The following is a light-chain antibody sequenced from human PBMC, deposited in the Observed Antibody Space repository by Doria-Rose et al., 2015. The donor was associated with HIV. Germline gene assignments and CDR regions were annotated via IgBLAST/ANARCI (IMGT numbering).Light chain of an antibody. V-gene: IGLV1-40*01. Sequence: QSVVTQPPSVSGAPGQRVTISCTGSSSNIGATYDVHWYQQFPGTAPKLLIYGNSNRPSGVPDRFSGSKSGTSASLAITGLQAEDEADYYCQSYDSSLTSYVFGTGTKVTVL. CDR1: SSNIGATYD. CDR3: QSYDSSLTSYV. CDR2: GNS. J-gene: IGLJ1*01.